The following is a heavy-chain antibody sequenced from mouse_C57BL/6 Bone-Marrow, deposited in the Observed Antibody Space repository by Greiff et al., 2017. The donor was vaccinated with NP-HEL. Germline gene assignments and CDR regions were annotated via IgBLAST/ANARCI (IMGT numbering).Heavy chain of an antibody. J-gene: IGHJ2*01. Sequence: EVHLVESGGGLVQPKGSLKLSCAASGFTFNTYAMHWVRQAPGKGLEWVARIRSKSSNYATYYADSVKDRFTISRDDSQSMLYLQMNNLKTEDTAMYYCVREGTTVVGELPYFDYWGQGTTLTVSS. CDR1: GFTFNTYA. V-gene: IGHV10-3*01. CDR3: VREGTTVVGELPYFDY. D-gene: IGHD1-1*01. CDR2: IRSKSSNYAT.